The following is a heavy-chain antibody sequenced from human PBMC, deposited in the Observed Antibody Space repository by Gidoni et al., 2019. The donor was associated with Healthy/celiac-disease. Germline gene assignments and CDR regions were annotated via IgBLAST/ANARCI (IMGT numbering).Heavy chain of an antibody. J-gene: IGHJ5*02. D-gene: IGHD1-26*01. CDR2: INPSGGST. CDR3: ARVGATTSRFDP. CDR1: GTPCTSYY. V-gene: IGHV1-46*01. Sequence: QVQLVQSGAEVKKPGPSVKVSCTASGTPCTSYYMHWGRQAPGQGLEWMGIINPSGGSTSYAQKFQGRVTMTRDTSTSTVYMELSSLRSEDTAVYYCARVGATTSRFDPWGQGTLVTVSS.